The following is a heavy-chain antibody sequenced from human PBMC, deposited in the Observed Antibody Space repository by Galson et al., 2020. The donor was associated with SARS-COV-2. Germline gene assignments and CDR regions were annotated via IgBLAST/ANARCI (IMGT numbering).Heavy chain of an antibody. V-gene: IGHV4-30-4*01. Sequence: SETLSLTCSVSGASIDSGGYYWSWIRQHPERGLEWIGYIFSLGTSDYNPSLRGRVAISVDMSNNIFSLKLQSVTAADTAVYFCARDYGSGSYYDRPFYYWGQGTLVLVSS. CDR1: GASIDSGGYY. J-gene: IGHJ4*02. D-gene: IGHD3-10*01. CDR2: IFSLGTS. CDR3: ARDYGSGSYYDRPFYY.